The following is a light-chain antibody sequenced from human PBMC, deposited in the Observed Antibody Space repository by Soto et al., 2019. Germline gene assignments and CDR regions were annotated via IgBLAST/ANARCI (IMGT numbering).Light chain of an antibody. Sequence: QSALTQPASVSGSPGQSITISCTGTSSDVGGYNYVSWYQQHPGKAPKLMIYEVSNRPSGVSNRFSGSKSGNTASLTISGLQAEDEADYYCCSYTRSITRVFGGGTKLTVL. J-gene: IGLJ2*01. V-gene: IGLV2-14*01. CDR1: SSDVGGYNY. CDR2: EVS. CDR3: CSYTRSITRV.